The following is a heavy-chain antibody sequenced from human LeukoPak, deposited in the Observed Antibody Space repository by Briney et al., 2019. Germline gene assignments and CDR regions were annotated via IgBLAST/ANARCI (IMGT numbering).Heavy chain of an antibody. CDR1: GGSFSGYY. CDR2: INHSGST. CDR3: ARGESSTVTTLDFGY. V-gene: IGHV4-34*01. J-gene: IGHJ4*02. Sequence: PSETLSLTCAVYGGSFSGYYWSWIRQPPGKGLEWIGEINHSGSTNYNPSLKSRVTISVDTSKNQFSLKLSSVTAADTAVYYCARGESSTVTTLDFGYWGQGTLVTVSS. D-gene: IGHD4-17*01.